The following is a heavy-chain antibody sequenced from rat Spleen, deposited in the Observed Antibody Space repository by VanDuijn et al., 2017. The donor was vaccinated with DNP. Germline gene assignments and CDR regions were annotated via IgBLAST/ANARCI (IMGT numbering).Heavy chain of an antibody. D-gene: IGHD1-12*03. V-gene: IGHV2-6*01. CDR3: ASNYDGYYHQTMDA. Sequence: QVQLKESGPGLVQPSETLSLTCTVSGFSLTSYTVSWVRQPPGKGLEWIAAMSSGGSTYYNSALKARLSISRYTSKSQVFLRMNSVQTEDTAMYFCASNYDGYYHQTMDAWGQGTSVTVSS. J-gene: IGHJ4*01. CDR2: MSSGGST. CDR1: GFSLTSYT.